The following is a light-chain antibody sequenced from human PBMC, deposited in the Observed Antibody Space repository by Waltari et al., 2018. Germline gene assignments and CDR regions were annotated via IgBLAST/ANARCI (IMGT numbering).Light chain of an antibody. CDR3: NSRDTSGGRRHVV. V-gene: IGLV3-19*01. CDR1: SLRDYY. CDR2: GEN. J-gene: IGLJ2*01. Sequence: SSELTQDPAVSVALGQTVRITCQGDSLRDYYATWYQQKPGQAPVLVIHGENNRPSGIPDRFYGSNSGNTASLTITGAQAEEEADYFCNSRDTSGGRRHVVFGGGTKLTVL.